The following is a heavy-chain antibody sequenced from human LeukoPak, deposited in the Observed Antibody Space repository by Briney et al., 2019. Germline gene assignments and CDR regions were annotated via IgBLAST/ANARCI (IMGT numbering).Heavy chain of an antibody. CDR1: GGSISSYY. Sequence: PSETLSLTCTVSGGSISSYYWSWIRQPPGKGLEWIANIYHTGSTNYNPSLSSRVTISIDTAKNQFSLKLSSVTAADTAVYYCARGGYSGYDFAFYYYYYMDVWGKGTTVTVSS. V-gene: IGHV4-59*12. J-gene: IGHJ6*03. CDR2: IYHTGST. D-gene: IGHD5-12*01. CDR3: ARGGYSGYDFAFYYYYYMDV.